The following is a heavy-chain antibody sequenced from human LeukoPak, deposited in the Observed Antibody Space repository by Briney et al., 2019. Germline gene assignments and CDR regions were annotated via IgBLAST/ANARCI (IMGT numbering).Heavy chain of an antibody. CDR2: IDYSGSI. CDR1: GGSISTYY. V-gene: IGHV4-59*01. Sequence: SETLSLTCTVSGGSISTYYWNWIRQSPGKGLEWIGKIDYSGSIDYNPSLKSRVSISVDTSKNQFFLNLNSVTAADTAIYYCARDLGLLWFGEPPAGYVDRWGRGTLVIVSS. J-gene: IGHJ2*01. D-gene: IGHD3-10*01. CDR3: ARDLGLLWFGEPPAGYVDR.